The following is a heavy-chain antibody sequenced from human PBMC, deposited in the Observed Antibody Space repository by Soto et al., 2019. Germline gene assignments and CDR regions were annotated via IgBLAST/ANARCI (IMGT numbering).Heavy chain of an antibody. J-gene: IGHJ4*02. Sequence: PGGSLRLSCAASGFTFSSYWMSWVRQAPGKGLEWVANIKQDGSEKYYVDSVKGRFTISRDNAKNSLYLQMNSLRAEDTAVYYCAKDLYPGYSSSWPYYWGQGTLVTVSS. CDR1: GFTFSSYW. CDR2: IKQDGSEK. D-gene: IGHD6-13*01. V-gene: IGHV3-7*03. CDR3: AKDLYPGYSSSWPYY.